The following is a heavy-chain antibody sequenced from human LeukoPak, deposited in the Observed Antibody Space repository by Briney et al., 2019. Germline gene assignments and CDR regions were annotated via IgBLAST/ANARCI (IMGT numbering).Heavy chain of an antibody. J-gene: IGHJ4*02. V-gene: IGHV3-7*03. CDR2: IKQDGSEK. D-gene: IGHD6-13*01. CDR3: ARDGPGIAAAAPRY. CDR1: GFTFSSYC. Sequence: GGSLRLSCAASGFTFSSYCMIWVRQAPGKGLEWVANIKQDGSEKYYVDSVKGRFTISRDNAKNSLYLQMNSLRAEDTGVYYCARDGPGIAAAAPRYWGQGTLVTVSS.